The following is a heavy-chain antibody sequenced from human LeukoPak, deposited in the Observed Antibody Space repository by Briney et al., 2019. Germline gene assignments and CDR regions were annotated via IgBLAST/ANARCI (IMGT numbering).Heavy chain of an antibody. CDR2: INHSGST. CDR3: ARAWFGDY. Sequence: SETLSLTCAVYGGSFSGYYWSWIRQPPGKGLEWIGEINHSGSTNYNPSLKSRVTISVDTSKNQFSLKLSSVTAADTAVYYCARAWFGDYWGQGTLVTVSS. D-gene: IGHD3-10*01. V-gene: IGHV4-34*01. J-gene: IGHJ4*02. CDR1: GGSFSGYY.